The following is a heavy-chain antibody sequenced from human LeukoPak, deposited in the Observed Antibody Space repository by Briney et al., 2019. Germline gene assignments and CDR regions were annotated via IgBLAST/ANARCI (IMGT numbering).Heavy chain of an antibody. Sequence: GASVKVSCKASGGTFSSYAISWVRQAPGQGLEWMGRIIPILDIANYAQNFQGRVTITADKSTSTAYMELSSLRSEDTAVYYCARESQLSGSSLSYWGQGTLVTVSS. J-gene: IGHJ4*02. D-gene: IGHD6-13*01. CDR2: IIPILDIA. V-gene: IGHV1-69*04. CDR3: ARESQLSGSSLSY. CDR1: GGTFSSYA.